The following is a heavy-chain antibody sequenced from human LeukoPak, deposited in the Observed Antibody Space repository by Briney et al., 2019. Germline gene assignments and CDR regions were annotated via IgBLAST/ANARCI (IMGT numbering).Heavy chain of an antibody. CDR1: GFTFSSYG. CDR3: ARDTVTKRDYYFDY. Sequence: PGGSLRLSCAASGFTFSSYGMHWVRQAPGKGLEWVAVIWYDGSNKYYADSVKGRFTISRDNSKNTLYLQMNSLRAEDTAVYYCARDTVTKRDYYFDYWGQGTLVTVSS. V-gene: IGHV3-33*01. J-gene: IGHJ4*02. D-gene: IGHD4-17*01. CDR2: IWYDGSNK.